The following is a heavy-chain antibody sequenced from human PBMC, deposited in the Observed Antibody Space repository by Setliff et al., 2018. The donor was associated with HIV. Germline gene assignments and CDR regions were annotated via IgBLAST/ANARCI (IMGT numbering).Heavy chain of an antibody. J-gene: IGHJ4*02. CDR2: LHRSGNT. CDR1: GGSISSYC. D-gene: IGHD1-26*01. V-gene: IGHV4-4*07. Sequence: NPSETLSLTCSVSGGSISSYCWGWIRQPAGKGLEWIGRLHRSGNTINNPSLNSRVTMSVDTSKNHFSLNLHSVTAADTAVYYCARVGANANFDYWGQGTQVTVSS. CDR3: ARVGANANFDY.